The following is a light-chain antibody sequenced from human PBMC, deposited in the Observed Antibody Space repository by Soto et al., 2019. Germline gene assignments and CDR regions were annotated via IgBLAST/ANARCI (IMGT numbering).Light chain of an antibody. J-gene: IGKJ2*01. V-gene: IGKV3-15*01. CDR3: HQYNNWPPDT. CDR2: GAS. Sequence: EIVMTQSPATLSVSPGERATLSCRASQSVGRNLAWYQQKPGQAPRLLIYGASTRATGVPARFSGSGSGTEFTPTITGLQSEDFAVYHCHQYNNWPPDTFGQGTKLEIK. CDR1: QSVGRN.